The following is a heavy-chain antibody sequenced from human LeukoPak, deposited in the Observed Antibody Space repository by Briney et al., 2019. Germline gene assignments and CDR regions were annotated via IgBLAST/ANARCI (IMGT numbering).Heavy chain of an antibody. Sequence: GGSLRLSCAASGLTVSRNYMSWVRQAPGKGLEWVSLIYSGANTYYADSVKGRFTVSRDNSKNTLYLQMNSMRAEDTAVYYCARYPWGVGGTHWGQGTLVTVSS. CDR1: GLTVSRNY. V-gene: IGHV3-53*01. CDR2: IYSGANT. CDR3: ARYPWGVGGTH. D-gene: IGHD1-26*01. J-gene: IGHJ4*02.